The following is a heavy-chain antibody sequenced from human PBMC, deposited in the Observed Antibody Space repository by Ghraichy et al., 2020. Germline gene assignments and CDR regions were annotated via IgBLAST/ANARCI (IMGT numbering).Heavy chain of an antibody. Sequence: SETLSLTCAVYGGSFSGYYWSWIRQPPGKGLEWIGEINHSGSTNYNPSLKSRVTISVDTSKNQFSLKLSSVTAADTAVYYCAGGQGYSSCWYRVSAGDSFGYWAKATLFPVSS. CDR2: INHSGST. CDR1: GGSFSGYY. V-gene: IGHV4-34*01. D-gene: IGHD6-19*01. J-gene: IGHJ4*02. CDR3: AGGQGYSSCWYRVSAGDSFGY.